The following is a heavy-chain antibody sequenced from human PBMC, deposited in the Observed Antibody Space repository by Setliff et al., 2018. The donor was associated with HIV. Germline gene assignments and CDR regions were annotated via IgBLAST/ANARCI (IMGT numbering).Heavy chain of an antibody. V-gene: IGHV1-3*01. Sequence: ASVKVSCKASGYTFTNYAMHWVRQAPGQRLEWMGWINAGNGNTKYSQKFQGRVTITRDTSASTAYMELSSLRSEDTAVYYCARDHQWLLRGNYYYYYYMDVWGKGTTVTVSS. CDR2: INAGNGNT. CDR1: GYTFTNYA. J-gene: IGHJ6*03. D-gene: IGHD5-12*01. CDR3: ARDHQWLLRGNYYYYYYMDV.